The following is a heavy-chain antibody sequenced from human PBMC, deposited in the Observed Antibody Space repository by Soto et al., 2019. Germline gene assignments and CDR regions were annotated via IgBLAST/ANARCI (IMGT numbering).Heavy chain of an antibody. V-gene: IGHV1-58*01. CDR3: AADGPVDFWSGYYNWTFDY. Sequence: SVKVSCKASGFTFTSSAVQWLRQARGQRLEWIGWIVVGSGNTNYAQKFQERVTITRDMSTSTAYMELSSLRSEDTAVYYCAADGPVDFWSGYYNWTFDYWGQGTLVTVSS. CDR1: GFTFTSSA. D-gene: IGHD3-3*01. J-gene: IGHJ4*02. CDR2: IVVGSGNT.